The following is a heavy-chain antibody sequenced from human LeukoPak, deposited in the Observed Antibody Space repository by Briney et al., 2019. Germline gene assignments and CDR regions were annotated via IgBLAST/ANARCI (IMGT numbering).Heavy chain of an antibody. J-gene: IGHJ4*02. V-gene: IGHV1-2*06. CDR3: ARLTDFDWPYFDY. D-gene: IGHD3-9*01. CDR1: GYTFTGYY. Sequence: ASVKVSCKASGYTFTGYYMHWVRQAPGQGREWMGRINPNSGGTNYAQKFQGRVTMTRDTSISTAYMELSRLRSDDTAVYYCARLTDFDWPYFDYWGQGTLVTVSS. CDR2: INPNSGGT.